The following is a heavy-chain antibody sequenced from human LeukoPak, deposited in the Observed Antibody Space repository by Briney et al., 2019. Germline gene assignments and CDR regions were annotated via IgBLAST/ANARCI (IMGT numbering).Heavy chain of an antibody. D-gene: IGHD2-15*01. CDR3: ARAKSHCSVGSCENWFDP. Sequence: SETLSLTCAVYGGSFSGYYWNWIRQPSGKGLEWIGEINHSGNTNYNPSLKSRVTISVDTSKNQFSLKLSSVTAADTAVYYCARAKSHCSVGSCENWFDPWGQGTLVTVSS. CDR2: INHSGNT. CDR1: GGSFSGYY. V-gene: IGHV4-34*01. J-gene: IGHJ5*02.